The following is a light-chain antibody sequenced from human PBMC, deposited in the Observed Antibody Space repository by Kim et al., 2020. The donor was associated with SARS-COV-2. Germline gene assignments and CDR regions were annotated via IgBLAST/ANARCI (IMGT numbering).Light chain of an antibody. J-gene: IGLJ2*01. Sequence: SYELTQPSSVSVSPGQTARITCSGDVLAKKYARWFQQKPGQAPVLVIYKDSERPSGIPERFSGSSSGTTVTLTISGAQVEDEADYHCYSAADNNLVFGGGTQLTVL. CDR1: VLAKKY. CDR3: YSAADNNLV. V-gene: IGLV3-27*01. CDR2: KDS.